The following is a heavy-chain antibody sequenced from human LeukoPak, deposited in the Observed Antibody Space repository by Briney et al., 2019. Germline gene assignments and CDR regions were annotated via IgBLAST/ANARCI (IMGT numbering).Heavy chain of an antibody. V-gene: IGHV3-48*01. CDR1: GFTFSSYS. CDR2: ISSSSSTI. Sequence: GGSLRLSRAASGFTFSSYSMNWVRQAPGKGLEWVSYISSSSSTIYYADSVKGRFTISRDNAKNSLYLQMNSLRAEDTAVYYCARAYSSSWYVQYYGMDVWGQGTTVTVSS. D-gene: IGHD6-13*01. J-gene: IGHJ6*02. CDR3: ARAYSSSWYVQYYGMDV.